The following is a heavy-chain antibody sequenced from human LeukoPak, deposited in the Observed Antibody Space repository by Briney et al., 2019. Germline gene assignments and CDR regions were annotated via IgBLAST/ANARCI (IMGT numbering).Heavy chain of an antibody. CDR3: ARGVKWGSHRRPGWFDP. D-gene: IGHD2-8*01. CDR1: GFTFSSYW. V-gene: IGHV3-21*01. J-gene: IGHJ5*02. Sequence: GGSLRLSCAASGFTFSSYWMHWVRQAPGKGLEWVSSISSSSSYIYYADSVKGRFTISRDNAKNSLYLQMNSLRAEDTAVYYCARGVKWGSHRRPGWFDPWGQGTLVTVSS. CDR2: ISSSSSYI.